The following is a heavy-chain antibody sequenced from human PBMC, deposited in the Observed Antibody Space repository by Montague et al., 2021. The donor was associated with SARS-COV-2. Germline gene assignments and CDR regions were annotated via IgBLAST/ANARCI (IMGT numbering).Heavy chain of an antibody. CDR3: ARDGYSSGWNGLHWFDP. J-gene: IGHJ5*02. CDR1: IGSISSGSYY. D-gene: IGHD6-25*01. Sequence: TLSLTCTVSIGSISSGSYYWSWIRQPAGKGLEWIGRIYTSGSTXYNPSLKSRVTISVDTSKNQFSLKLSSVTAADTAVYYCARDGYSSGWNGLHWFDPWGLGTLVTVPS. CDR2: IYTSGST. V-gene: IGHV4-61*02.